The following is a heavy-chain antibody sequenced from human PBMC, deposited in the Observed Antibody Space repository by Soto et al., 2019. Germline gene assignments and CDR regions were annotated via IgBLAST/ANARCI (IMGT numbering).Heavy chain of an antibody. CDR1: GYSIITYD. CDR2: MNPNTGNT. CDR3: AIGSRQDCTGTSCFPDWFDP. D-gene: IGHD2-2*01. Sequence: ASVKVSCKASGYSIITYDINWVRQDTGQGLEWMGWMNPNTGNTGYAQKFQGRITMTRDTSISTSYMELSSLRSDDTAVYYCAIGSRQDCTGTSCFPDWFDPWGPGTLVTVSS. J-gene: IGHJ5*02. V-gene: IGHV1-8*01.